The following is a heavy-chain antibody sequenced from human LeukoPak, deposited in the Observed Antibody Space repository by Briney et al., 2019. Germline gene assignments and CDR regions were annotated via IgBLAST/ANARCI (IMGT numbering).Heavy chain of an antibody. Sequence: SETLSLTCTVSGGSNSSSSYYWGWIRQPPGKGLEWIGSTYYSGSTYYNPSLESRVTISVDTSKNQFSLKLSSVTAADTAVYYCASAGSYSVDYWGQGTLVTVSS. D-gene: IGHD1-26*01. CDR1: GGSNSSSSYY. CDR2: TYYSGST. J-gene: IGHJ4*02. CDR3: ASAGSYSVDY. V-gene: IGHV4-39*01.